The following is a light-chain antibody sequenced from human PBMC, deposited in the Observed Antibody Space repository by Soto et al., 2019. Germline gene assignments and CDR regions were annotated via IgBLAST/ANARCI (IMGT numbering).Light chain of an antibody. V-gene: IGKV3-11*01. CDR2: DAS. Sequence: EIVMTQSPATLSLSPGESATLSCSASQSVSSYLALYQQKPGQAPRLLIYDASNRATGITARFSGSGSGTDFTLTISSLEPEDFAVYYCQQRSNWPITVGPGTRLEI. J-gene: IGKJ5*01. CDR3: QQRSNWPIT. CDR1: QSVSSY.